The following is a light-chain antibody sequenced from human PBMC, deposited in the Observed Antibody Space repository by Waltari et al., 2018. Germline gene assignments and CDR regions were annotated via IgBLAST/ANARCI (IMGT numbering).Light chain of an antibody. V-gene: IGKV4-1*01. CDR3: QQYYSIPRS. CDR2: WAS. J-gene: IGKJ2*03. Sequence: DIVMTQSPDSLAVSLGESATINCKSSQSVLFSSNNENYLAWYQQKPGQPPKLLIYWASTRESGVPDRFSGSGSGTDFTLTISSLQAEDVAVYYCQQYYSIPRSFGQGTKREIK. CDR1: QSVLFSSNNENY.